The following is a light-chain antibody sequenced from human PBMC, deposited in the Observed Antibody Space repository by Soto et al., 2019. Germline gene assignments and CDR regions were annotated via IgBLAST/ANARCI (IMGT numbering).Light chain of an antibody. CDR1: SSDIGGYDY. CDR3: SSYAGSNNLV. V-gene: IGLV2-8*01. Sequence: QSVLAQPPSASGSPGQSVTISCTGTSSDIGGYDYVSWYQQHPGKAPKLIIYEVSKRPSGVPDRFSGSKSGNTASLTVSGLQAEDEPDYYCSSYAGSNNLVFAGGTKVTVL. J-gene: IGLJ3*02. CDR2: EVS.